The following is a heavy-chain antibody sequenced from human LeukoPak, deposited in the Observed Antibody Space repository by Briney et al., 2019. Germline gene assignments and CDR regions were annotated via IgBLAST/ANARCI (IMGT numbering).Heavy chain of an antibody. J-gene: IGHJ4*02. D-gene: IGHD3/OR15-3a*01. CDR1: GGSNNNYY. Sequence: SETLSLTCSVSGGSNNNYYWSWIRQPAGKGLEWIGRIYSSGSTNSNPSLKSRVTMSVDTSKNQFSLKLSSVTAADTAVYFCARGYGLGSPYYFDYWGQGTLVTVSS. CDR3: ARGYGLGSPYYFDY. CDR2: IYSSGST. V-gene: IGHV4-4*07.